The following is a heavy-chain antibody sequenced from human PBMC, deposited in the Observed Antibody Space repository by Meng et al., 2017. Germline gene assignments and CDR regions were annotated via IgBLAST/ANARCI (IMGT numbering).Heavy chain of an antibody. CDR2: MKSNVDGGTV. CDR1: GFTFSNAW. Sequence: EVQLVESGGGLAKPGGSLRLSCAASGFTFSNAWMTWVRQAPGKGLEWIGRMKSNVDGGTVDYAAAVKGRFFISRDYSENTFYLQMNSLKTEDTAVYYCSGHVDYWGHGTLVTVSS. V-gene: IGHV3-15*01. CDR3: SGHVDY. J-gene: IGHJ4*01.